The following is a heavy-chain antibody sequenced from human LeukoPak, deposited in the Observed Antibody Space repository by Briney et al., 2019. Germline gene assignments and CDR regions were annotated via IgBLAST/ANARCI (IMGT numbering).Heavy chain of an antibody. V-gene: IGHV4-30-2*01. J-gene: IGHJ5*02. CDR1: GGSISSGGYY. D-gene: IGHD6-13*01. CDR3: ARDRAGYRAAGKGWFDP. Sequence: PSQTLSLTCTVSGGSISSGGYYWSWIRQPPGKGLEWIGYIYHSGSTYHNPSLKSRVTISVDRSKNQFSLKLSSVTAADTAVYYCARDRAGYRAAGKGWFDPWGQGTLVTVSS. CDR2: IYHSGST.